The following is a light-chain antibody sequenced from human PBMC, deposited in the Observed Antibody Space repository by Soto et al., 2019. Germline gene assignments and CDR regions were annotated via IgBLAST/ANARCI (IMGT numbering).Light chain of an antibody. Sequence: EIVLTQSPATLSVSPGETATLSCRASHSIISTYLAWFQLKPGLAPRLLIYGSSNRATGIPDRFSGSGSGTDFTLTISRLEPEDFAVYYCQQYNSWPLTFGGGTKVEIK. V-gene: IGKV3-20*01. J-gene: IGKJ4*01. CDR3: QQYNSWPLT. CDR2: GSS. CDR1: HSIISTY.